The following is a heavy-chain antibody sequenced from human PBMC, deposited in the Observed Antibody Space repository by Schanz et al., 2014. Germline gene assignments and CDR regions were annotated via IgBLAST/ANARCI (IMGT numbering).Heavy chain of an antibody. D-gene: IGHD3-22*01. CDR2: INPNTGGT. J-gene: IGHJ6*02. CDR1: GGTFSTYT. CDR3: ARDDRAYYYGMDV. Sequence: VQLVQSGAEVKRPGASVRVSCKASGGTFSTYTISWVRQAPGQGLEWMGWINPNTGGTNFAQKFQGWVTVTRDTSISTVYMELSRVTYEDTAVYYCARDDRAYYYGMDVWGQGTTVTVSS. V-gene: IGHV1-2*04.